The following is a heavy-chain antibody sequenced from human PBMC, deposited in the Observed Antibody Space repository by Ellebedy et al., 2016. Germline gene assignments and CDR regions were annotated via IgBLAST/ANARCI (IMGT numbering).Heavy chain of an antibody. J-gene: IGHJ4*02. V-gene: IGHV3-23*01. CDR1: GFTFSRSA. CDR3: YYGHYSGY. Sequence: GESLKISXAASGFTFSRSAMTWVRQAPGKGLEWVSTLRRSVGSTYYADSVKGRFTISSDNSKNTLYLQMDSLRAADTAVYYCYYGHYSGYWGQGTLVTVSS. CDR2: LRRSVGST. D-gene: IGHD4-17*01.